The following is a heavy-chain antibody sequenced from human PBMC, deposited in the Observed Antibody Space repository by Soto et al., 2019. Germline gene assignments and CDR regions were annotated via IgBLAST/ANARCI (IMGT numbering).Heavy chain of an antibody. CDR1: GGSISSYY. J-gene: IGHJ5*02. D-gene: IGHD3-22*01. CDR2: IYYSGST. CDR3: ARVPTYYYDSSGYYGRWWFDP. V-gene: IGHV4-59*01. Sequence: PSETLSLTFTVSGGSISSYYWSWIRQPPGKGLEWIGYIYYSGSTNYNPSLKRRVTISVDTSKNQFSLKLSSVTAADTAVYYCARVPTYYYDSSGYYGRWWFDPWGQGTLVTVSS.